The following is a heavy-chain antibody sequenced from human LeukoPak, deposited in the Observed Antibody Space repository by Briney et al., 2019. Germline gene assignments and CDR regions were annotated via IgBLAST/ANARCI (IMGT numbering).Heavy chain of an antibody. CDR3: AKDRDSGYAYYYYGMDV. Sequence: GGSLRLSCAASGFTFSSYAMSWVRQAPGKGLEWVSAISGSGGSTYYADSVKGRFTISRDNSKNTLYLQMNSLRAEDTAVYYCAKDRDSGYAYYYYGMDVWGQGTTVTVSS. CDR2: ISGSGGST. CDR1: GFTFSSYA. D-gene: IGHD5-12*01. J-gene: IGHJ6*02. V-gene: IGHV3-23*01.